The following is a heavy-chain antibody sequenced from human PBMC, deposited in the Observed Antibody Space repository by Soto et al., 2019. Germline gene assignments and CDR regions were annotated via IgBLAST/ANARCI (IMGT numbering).Heavy chain of an antibody. CDR3: ARAEVVVVVPAAIHYYYYCMDV. CDR1: GGTFSSYA. V-gene: IGHV1-69*06. J-gene: IGHJ6*02. CDR2: IIPIFGTA. Sequence: ASVKVSCKASGGTFSSYAISWVRQAPGQGLEWMGGIIPIFGTANYAQKFQGRVTITADKSTSTAYMELSSLRSEDTAVYYCARAEVVVVVPAAIHYYYYCMDVWGQGTTVTVSS. D-gene: IGHD2-2*01.